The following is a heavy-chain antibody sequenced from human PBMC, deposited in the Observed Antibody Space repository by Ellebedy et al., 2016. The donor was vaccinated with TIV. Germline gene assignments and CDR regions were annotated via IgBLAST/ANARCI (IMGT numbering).Heavy chain of an antibody. D-gene: IGHD3-3*01. Sequence: AASVKVSCKASGGTFSSYAISWVRQAPGQGLEWMGGIIPIFGTANYAQKFQGRVTMTREMSTRTVYMELSSLRSEDTAVYYCARAPENYDFWSGSPGWHYGMDVWGQGTTVTVSS. CDR1: GGTFSSYA. J-gene: IGHJ6*02. CDR3: ARAPENYDFWSGSPGWHYGMDV. CDR2: IIPIFGTA. V-gene: IGHV1-69*05.